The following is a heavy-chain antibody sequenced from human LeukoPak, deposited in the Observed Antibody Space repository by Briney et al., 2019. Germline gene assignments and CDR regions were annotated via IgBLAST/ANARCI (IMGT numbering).Heavy chain of an antibody. CDR3: AKKRYSGSDFRWSYYYYMDV. D-gene: IGHD5-12*01. CDR1: GFAFSTHG. V-gene: IGHV3-30*02. Sequence: GESVRLSCAASGFAFSTHGMHWVRQAPGKGLEWVAFIRYDGNDQDYADSVKGRFTISRDNSKNTLYLQMINLRPEDAAVYYCAKKRYSGSDFRWSYYYYMDVWGQGTTVTVSS. CDR2: IRYDGNDQ. J-gene: IGHJ6*03.